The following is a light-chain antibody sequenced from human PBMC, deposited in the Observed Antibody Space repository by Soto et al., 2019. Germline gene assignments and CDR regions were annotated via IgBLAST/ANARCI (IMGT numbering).Light chain of an antibody. CDR2: GTS. Sequence: EIVMTQSPATLSVSPGERATLSCRASQSVNSNLAWYQQKAGQAPRLLIDGTSTRATGIPARFSGSGSRTEFTLTISSLQFEDFAVYYCQQYNNWPRTFGQGTKVEIK. CDR3: QQYNNWPRT. CDR1: QSVNSN. V-gene: IGKV3-15*01. J-gene: IGKJ1*01.